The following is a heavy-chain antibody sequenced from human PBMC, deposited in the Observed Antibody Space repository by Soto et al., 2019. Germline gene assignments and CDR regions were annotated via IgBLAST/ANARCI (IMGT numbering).Heavy chain of an antibody. D-gene: IGHD2-15*01. Sequence: PSETLSLACTVSGGSISPFYWSWVRQPPGKGLEWIGYLYYSGNPNYNPSLKSRDTISVDASKNQVSLRLTSVTAADTAVYYCARVGGVAARTFDYWGQGTVVTVSS. CDR2: LYYSGNP. CDR3: ARVGGVAARTFDY. V-gene: IGHV4-59*01. J-gene: IGHJ4*02. CDR1: GGSISPFY.